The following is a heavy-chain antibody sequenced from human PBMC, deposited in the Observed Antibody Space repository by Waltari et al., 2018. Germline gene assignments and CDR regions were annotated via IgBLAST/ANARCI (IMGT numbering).Heavy chain of an antibody. V-gene: IGHV3-74*01. D-gene: IGHD2-21*01. J-gene: IGHJ4*02. CDR3: ARSSIAGIDY. Sequence: EVQLVESGGGLVQPGGSLRLSCAASGFTFSHYWMHWVRPAPGKGLVWVSRTNSDESSTSYADSVKGRFTISRDNAKNTLYLQINSLRAEDTAVYYCARSSIAGIDYWGQGTLVTVSS. CDR2: TNSDESST. CDR1: GFTFSHYW.